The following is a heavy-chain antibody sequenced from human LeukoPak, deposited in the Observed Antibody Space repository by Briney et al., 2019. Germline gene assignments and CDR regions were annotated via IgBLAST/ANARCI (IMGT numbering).Heavy chain of an antibody. CDR1: GFSFSGYG. D-gene: IGHD1-26*01. CDR3: ARDRVGATDYFDY. J-gene: IGHJ4*02. V-gene: IGHV3-30*03. CDR2: ISYDGSNK. Sequence: GGSLRLSCVASGFSFSGYGIHWVRQAPGKGLEWVAVISYDGSNKYYADSVKGRFTISRDNSKNTLYLQMNSLRAEDTAVYYCARDRVGATDYFDYWGQGTLVTVSS.